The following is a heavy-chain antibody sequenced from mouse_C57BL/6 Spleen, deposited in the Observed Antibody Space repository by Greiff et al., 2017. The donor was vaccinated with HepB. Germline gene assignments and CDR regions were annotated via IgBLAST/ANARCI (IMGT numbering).Heavy chain of an antibody. V-gene: IGHV1-53*01. J-gene: IGHJ1*03. CDR1: GYTFTSYW. CDR2: INPSNGGT. CDR3: ARLRDYGSSYVGYWYFDV. D-gene: IGHD1-1*01. Sequence: VQLQQPGTELVKPGASVKLSCKASGYTFTSYWMHWVKQRPGQGLEWIGNINPSNGGTNYNEKFKSKATLTVDKSSSTAYMQLSSLTSEDSAVYYCARLRDYGSSYVGYWYFDVWGTGTTVTVSS.